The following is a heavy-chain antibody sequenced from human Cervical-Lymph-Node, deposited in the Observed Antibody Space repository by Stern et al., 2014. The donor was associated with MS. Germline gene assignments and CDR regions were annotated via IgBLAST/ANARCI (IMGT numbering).Heavy chain of an antibody. CDR1: GYSFPNFW. CDR3: ARRGLGYDGADH. J-gene: IGHJ4*02. CDR2: IYPGDSDT. Sequence: EVHLVESGAEVRKPGESLKISCKVSGYSFPNFWIGWVRQVPGKGLEWMGIIYPGDSDTRYSPSFQGQVTLSADESISTAYLQWSSLKASDTGIYYCARRGLGYDGADHWGQGALVTVSS. D-gene: IGHD3-16*01. V-gene: IGHV5-51*03.